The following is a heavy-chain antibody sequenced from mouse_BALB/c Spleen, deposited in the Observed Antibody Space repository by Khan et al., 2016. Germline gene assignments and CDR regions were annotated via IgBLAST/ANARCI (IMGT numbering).Heavy chain of an antibody. CDR1: GYTFTSYW. V-gene: IGHV1S41*01. J-gene: IGHJ4*01. CDR2: IAPGSGSA. D-gene: IGHD1-1*01. Sequence: DLVKPGASVKLSCKASGYTFTSYWINWIKQRPGQGLEWIGRIAPGSGSAYYNEMFKGKATLTVDTSSSTAYIQLSSPSSEDSAVYFCAREGAVPLMDYWGQGTSVTVSS. CDR3: AREGAVPLMDY.